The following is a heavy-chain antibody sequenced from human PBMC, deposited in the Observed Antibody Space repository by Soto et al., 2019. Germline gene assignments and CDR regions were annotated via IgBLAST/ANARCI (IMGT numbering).Heavy chain of an antibody. CDR1: GFIFNNYA. J-gene: IGHJ6*03. V-gene: IGHV3-23*01. CDR3: AKGSTSWSYHYMDV. CDR2: LTSDDTT. D-gene: IGHD2-2*01. Sequence: PGGSLRLSCAGSGFIFNNYAMTWVRQAPSEGLEWVSTLTSDDTTYYADSVKGRFTISRDISKNTLYLLLNNLRVEDTAAYYCAKGSTSWSYHYMDVWGNGTMVTVSS.